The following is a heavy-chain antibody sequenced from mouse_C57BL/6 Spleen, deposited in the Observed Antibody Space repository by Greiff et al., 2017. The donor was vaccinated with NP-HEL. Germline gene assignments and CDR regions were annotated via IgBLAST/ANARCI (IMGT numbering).Heavy chain of an antibody. CDR2: INPDSSTI. J-gene: IGHJ4*01. CDR3: ARPGSYDGYYDAMDY. CDR1: GIDFSRYW. D-gene: IGHD2-3*01. V-gene: IGHV4-1*01. Sequence: EVQLQQSGGGLVQPGGSLKLSCAASGIDFSRYWMSWVRRAPGKGLEWIGEINPDSSTINYAPSLKDKFIISRDNAKNTLYLQMSKVRSEDTALYYCARPGSYDGYYDAMDYWGQGTSVTVSS.